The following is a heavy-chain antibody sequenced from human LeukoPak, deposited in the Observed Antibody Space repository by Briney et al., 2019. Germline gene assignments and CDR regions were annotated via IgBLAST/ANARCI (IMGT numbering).Heavy chain of an antibody. V-gene: IGHV3-23*01. CDR2: TSGNGAKT. CDR1: GFPFSSNA. CDR3: AKDSGWPFDY. J-gene: IGHJ4*02. D-gene: IGHD6-19*01. Sequence: PGGSLRLSCAASGFPFSSNAMSWVRQAPGKGLEWVSATSGNGAKTYYADSVKGRFTISRDNSRNTLYLQMNSLRAEDTAVYYCAKDSGWPFDYWGQGTLVTVSS.